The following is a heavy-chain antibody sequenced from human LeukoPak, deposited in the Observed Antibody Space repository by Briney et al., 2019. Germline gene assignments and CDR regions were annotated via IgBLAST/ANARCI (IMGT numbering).Heavy chain of an antibody. D-gene: IGHD2-15*01. J-gene: IGHJ4*02. CDR2: IYYSGST. V-gene: IGHV4-39*07. CDR1: GGSISSSRDY. CDR3: ASGYCSGGSCYGGYYFDY. Sequence: PSETLSLTCTVSGGSISSSRDYWAWLRQPPGKGLEWIANIYYSGSTYYNPSLKSRVTISVETSKNQFSLKLSSVTAADTAVYYCASGYCSGGSCYGGYYFDYWGQGTLVTVSS.